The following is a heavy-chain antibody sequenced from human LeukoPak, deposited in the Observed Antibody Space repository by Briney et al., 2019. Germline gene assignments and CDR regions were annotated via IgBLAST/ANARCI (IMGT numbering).Heavy chain of an antibody. D-gene: IGHD3-3*01. CDR3: ARNRFWRDEYFQH. CDR1: GGSFSGYY. J-gene: IGHJ1*01. V-gene: IGHV4-34*01. Sequence: SETLSLTCAVYGGSFSGYYWSWIRQPPGKGLEWIGEINHSGSTNYNPSLESRVTISVDTSKNQFSLKLSSVTAADTAVYYCARNRFWRDEYFQHWGQGTLVTVSS. CDR2: INHSGST.